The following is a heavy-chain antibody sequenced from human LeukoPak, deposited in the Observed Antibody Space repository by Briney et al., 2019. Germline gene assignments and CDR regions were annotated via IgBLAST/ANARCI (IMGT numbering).Heavy chain of an antibody. CDR1: GFTFSSYA. CDR3: ATLAMVRGVIPVDY. J-gene: IGHJ4*02. D-gene: IGHD3-10*01. Sequence: GGSLRLSCAASGFTFSSYAMSWVRQAPGKGLEWVSAISGSGGSTYYADSVKGRLTISRDNSKNTLYLQMNSLRAEDTAVYYCATLAMVRGVIPVDYWGQGTLVTVSS. CDR2: ISGSGGST. V-gene: IGHV3-23*01.